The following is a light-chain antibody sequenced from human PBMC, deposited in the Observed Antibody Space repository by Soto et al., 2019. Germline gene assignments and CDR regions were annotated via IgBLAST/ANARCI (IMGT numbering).Light chain of an antibody. V-gene: IGKV3-20*01. CDR1: QSVSSSY. CDR3: QQYGSSRLT. CDR2: GAS. J-gene: IGKJ4*01. Sequence: EIVLTQSPGTLSLSPGERATLSCRASQSVSSSYLAWYQQKPGQAPRLLIYGASSRATGIPDRFSGSGSGPDFTLTISILEPEDFAVYYCQQYGSSRLTFGGGTKVEIK.